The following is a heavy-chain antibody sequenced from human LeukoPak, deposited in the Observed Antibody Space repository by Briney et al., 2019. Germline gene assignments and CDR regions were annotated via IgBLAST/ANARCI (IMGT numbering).Heavy chain of an antibody. CDR2: ISSSSSTI. V-gene: IGHV3-48*01. J-gene: IGHJ3*02. Sequence: GGSLRLSCTVSGFTVSSNSMSWVRQAPGKGLEWVSYISSSSSTIYYADSVKGRFTISRDNAKNSLYLQMNSLRAEDTAVYYCARVGYYYDSSGYPPFDIWGQGTVVTVSS. CDR3: ARVGYYYDSSGYPPFDI. D-gene: IGHD3-22*01. CDR1: GFTVSSNS.